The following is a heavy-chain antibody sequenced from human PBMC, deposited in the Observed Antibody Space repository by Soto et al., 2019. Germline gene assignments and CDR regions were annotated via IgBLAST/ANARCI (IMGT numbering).Heavy chain of an antibody. CDR1: GYSISSGYY. D-gene: IGHD3-10*01. J-gene: IGHJ6*02. CDR3: ARAGDTMVRGVIIMKYYGMDV. V-gene: IGHV4-38-2*01. CDR2: IHHSGST. Sequence: PSETLSLTCAVSGYSISSGYYWGWIRQPPGKGLEWVGNIHHSGSTYYNPSLKSRVTISIDTSKNQFSLKLISVTAADTAVYYCARAGDTMVRGVIIMKYYGMDVWGQGTTVPVYS.